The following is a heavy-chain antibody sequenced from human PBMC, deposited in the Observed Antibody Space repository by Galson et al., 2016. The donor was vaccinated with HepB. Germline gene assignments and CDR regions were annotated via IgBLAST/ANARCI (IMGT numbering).Heavy chain of an antibody. V-gene: IGHV3-74*01. Sequence: SLRLSCAASGFPFSNYWMHWVRQAPGKGPVWVSRINSDGSSTTYADFVKGRFTISRDNAKNTLYLQMNSLRAEDTALYYCTRVHREGIAAAGLQIWGQGTLVIVSS. J-gene: IGHJ4*02. CDR2: INSDGSST. CDR3: TRVHREGIAAAGLQI. D-gene: IGHD6-13*01. CDR1: GFPFSNYW.